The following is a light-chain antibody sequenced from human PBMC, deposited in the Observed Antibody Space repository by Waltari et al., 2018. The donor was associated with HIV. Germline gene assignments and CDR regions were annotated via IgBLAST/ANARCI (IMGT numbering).Light chain of an antibody. J-gene: IGLJ3*02. Sequence: QSVLTQPPSVSGAPGQRVTISCTGSSSNIGTGYNIHWYQQVQGTAPKLLIYGNSNRPSGVPDRFSGSKSGTSASLAITGLQAEDEADYYCQSYDRSLSGWVFGGGTKLTVL. CDR1: SSNIGTGYN. CDR2: GNS. CDR3: QSYDRSLSGWV. V-gene: IGLV1-40*01.